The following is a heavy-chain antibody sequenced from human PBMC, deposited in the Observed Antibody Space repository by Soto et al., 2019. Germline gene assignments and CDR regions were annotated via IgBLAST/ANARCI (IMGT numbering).Heavy chain of an antibody. J-gene: IGHJ6*03. CDR3: ARDMVAAGYYYYMDV. Sequence: QVQLVQSGAEVKKPRSSVKVSCKASGGTFSSYTISWVRQAPGQGLEWMGRIIPILGIANYAQKFQGRVTITADKSTSTAYMELSSLRSEDTAVYYCARDMVAAGYYYYMDVWGKGTTVTLSS. D-gene: IGHD6-13*01. CDR2: IIPILGIA. V-gene: IGHV1-69*08. CDR1: GGTFSSYT.